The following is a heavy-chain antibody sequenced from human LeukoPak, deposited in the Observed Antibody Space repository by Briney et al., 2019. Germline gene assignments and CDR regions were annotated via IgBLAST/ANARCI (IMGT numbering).Heavy chain of an antibody. CDR2: INHSGST. CDR3: ARGWGYDSSGYYLGY. CDR1: GGSFSGYY. D-gene: IGHD3-22*01. Sequence: SETLSLTCAVYGGSFSGYYWSWIRQPPGKGLEWIGEINHSGSTNYNPSLKSRVTISVDTSKNQFSLKLSSVTAADTAVYYCARGWGYDSSGYYLGYWGRGTLVTVSS. J-gene: IGHJ4*02. V-gene: IGHV4-34*01.